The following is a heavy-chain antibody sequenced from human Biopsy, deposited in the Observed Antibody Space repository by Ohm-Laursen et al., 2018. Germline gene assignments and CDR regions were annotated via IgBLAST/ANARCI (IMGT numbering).Heavy chain of an antibody. CDR2: IFYRGST. CDR1: GGSISNNNYY. CDR3: ARDSGILNYGNFKYYHYYGMDV. V-gene: IGHV4-39*07. Sequence: GTLSLTCLVSGGSISNNNYYWGWIRQPPGKGLEWIGSIFYRGSTHYKPSLKSRVNISVDTSKNQFSLKLNSVTAADTAVYYCARDSGILNYGNFKYYHYYGMDVWGQGTKVTVSS. J-gene: IGHJ6*02. D-gene: IGHD4-11*01.